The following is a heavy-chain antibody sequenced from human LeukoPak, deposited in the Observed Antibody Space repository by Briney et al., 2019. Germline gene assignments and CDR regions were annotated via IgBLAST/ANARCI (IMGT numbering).Heavy chain of an antibody. CDR2: IYPGDSDT. CDR3: GRGGYYSGGIFYYYFDY. Sequence: GESLKISCQGSGYRFTSYWIGWARQMPGKGLEWMGIIYPGDSDTRYSPSFQGQVTISVDRSISTAYLQWSSLKASDTAMYYCGRGGYYSGGIFYYYFDYWGQGTLVTVSS. CDR1: GYRFTSYW. D-gene: IGHD2-15*01. V-gene: IGHV5-51*01. J-gene: IGHJ4*02.